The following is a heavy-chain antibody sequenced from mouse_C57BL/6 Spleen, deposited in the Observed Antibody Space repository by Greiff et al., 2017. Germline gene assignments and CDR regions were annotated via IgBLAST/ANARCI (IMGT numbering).Heavy chain of an antibody. D-gene: IGHD6-1*01. CDR2: FYPGSGSI. J-gene: IGHJ2*01. V-gene: IGHV1-62-2*01. Sequence: QVQLKESGAELVKPGASVKLSCKASGYTFTEYTIHWVKQRSGQGLEWIGWFYPGSGSIKYNEKFKDKATLTADKSSSTSYMELSRLTSEDSAVYFFARNEDGLAYYFDYWGQGTTLTVSS. CDR1: GYTFTEYT. CDR3: ARNEDGLAYYFDY.